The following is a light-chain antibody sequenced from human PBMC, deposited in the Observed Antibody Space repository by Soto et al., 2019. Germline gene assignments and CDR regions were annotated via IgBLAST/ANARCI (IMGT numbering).Light chain of an antibody. CDR1: QSAGSN. CDR3: QQYNSWPRT. Sequence: EIVMTQSPATLSVSPGERATLSCGASQSAGSNLAWYQQKPGLAPRLLIYGASTRATGVPARFRGSGSGTEFAFTLTSLQSEDFAVYYCQQYNSWPRTFGQGTKVDIK. V-gene: IGKV3-15*01. CDR2: GAS. J-gene: IGKJ1*01.